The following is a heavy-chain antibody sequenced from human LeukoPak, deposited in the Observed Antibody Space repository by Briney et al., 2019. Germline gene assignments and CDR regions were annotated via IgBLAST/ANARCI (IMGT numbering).Heavy chain of an antibody. Sequence: GESLKISCKGSGYSFTSYWIGWVRQMPGKGLEWMGIIYPGDSDTRYSPSFQGQVTISADKSISTAYLQWSSLEASDTAMYYCARQEFYGSGSYYIDYWGQGTLVTVSS. CDR3: ARQEFYGSGSYYIDY. CDR1: GYSFTSYW. D-gene: IGHD3-10*01. V-gene: IGHV5-51*01. J-gene: IGHJ4*02. CDR2: IYPGDSDT.